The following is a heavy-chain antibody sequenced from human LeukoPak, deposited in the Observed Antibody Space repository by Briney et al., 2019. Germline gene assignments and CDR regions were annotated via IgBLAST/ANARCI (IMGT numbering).Heavy chain of an antibody. CDR3: ARAYSSSWIDY. CDR1: GGSFSGYY. D-gene: IGHD6-13*01. CDR2: INHSGST. J-gene: IGHJ4*02. Sequence: SETLSLTCAVYGGSFSGYYWSWIRQPPGKGLEWIGEINHSGSTNYNPSLKSRVAISVDTSKNQFSLKLSSVTAADTAVYYCARAYSSSWIDYWGQGTLVTVSS. V-gene: IGHV4-34*01.